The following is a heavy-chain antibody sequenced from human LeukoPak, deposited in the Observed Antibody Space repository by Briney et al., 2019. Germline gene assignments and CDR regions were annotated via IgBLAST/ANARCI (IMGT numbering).Heavy chain of an antibody. Sequence: GSLRLSCAASGFTFGSHSMNWVRQAPGKGLEWVSYISSSSSTTYYADSVKGRFTIFRDNAKNSLYLQMNSLRAEDTAVYYCARGAYYYEDWGQGTLVTVSS. V-gene: IGHV3-48*01. CDR3: ARGAYYYED. D-gene: IGHD3-22*01. CDR1: GFTFGSHS. CDR2: ISSSSSTT. J-gene: IGHJ4*02.